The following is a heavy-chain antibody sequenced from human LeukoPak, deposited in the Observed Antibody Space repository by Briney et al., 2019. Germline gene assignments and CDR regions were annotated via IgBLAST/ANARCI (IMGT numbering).Heavy chain of an antibody. J-gene: IGHJ6*02. CDR1: GGSISSGDYY. CDR2: IYYSGST. Sequence: SETLSLTCTVSGGSISSGDYYWSWIRQHPGKGLEWIGYIYYSGSTYYNPSLKSRVTISVDTSKNQFSLKLSSVTAADTAVYYCARDTAARAGGMDVWGQGTTVTVSS. CDR3: ARDTAARAGGMDV. D-gene: IGHD4-17*01. V-gene: IGHV4-31*03.